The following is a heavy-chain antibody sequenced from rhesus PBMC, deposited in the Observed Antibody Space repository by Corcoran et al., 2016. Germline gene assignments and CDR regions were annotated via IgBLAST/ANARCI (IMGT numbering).Heavy chain of an antibody. J-gene: IGHJ4*01. V-gene: IGHV4-73*01. D-gene: IGHD5-24*01. CDR3: ARDSGYRNDY. Sequence: QVKLQQWGGGLVKPSETLSLTCAVYGGSIRGYHWRRIRQSPGKGLEWIGNIDGNCSTNNYNPSLKNRVSISKDTSKNQFSLKLESVTAADTAVYYCARDSGYRNDYWDQGVLVTVSS. CDR1: GGSIRGYH. CDR2: IDGNCSTN.